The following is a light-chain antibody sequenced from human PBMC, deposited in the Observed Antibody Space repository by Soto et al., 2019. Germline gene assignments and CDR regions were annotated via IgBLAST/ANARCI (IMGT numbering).Light chain of an antibody. J-gene: IGKJ1*01. CDR3: QQYGNSPQT. Sequence: DIVLTQSPGTLSLSPGERVIVSCRASQSVNSSYLAWYQHKPGQAPRLLIYGASTRATGIPDRFSGSGSGTDFTLTIARPEPGDFAVYYCQQYGNSPQTFGQGTKVDIK. V-gene: IGKV3-20*01. CDR2: GAS. CDR1: QSVNSSY.